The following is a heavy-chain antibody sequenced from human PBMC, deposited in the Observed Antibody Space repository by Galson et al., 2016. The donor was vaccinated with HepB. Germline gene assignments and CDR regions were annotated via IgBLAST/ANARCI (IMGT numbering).Heavy chain of an antibody. D-gene: IGHD1-26*01. CDR2: ISADEYTK. Sequence: SLRLSCAASGFTFSLYAMHWVRQAPGKGLEWVAVISADEYTKYNVDSVKGRFTISRDNSKNTVYLEMNSLEAEDTGVYFCVRDPHSGKYDFDFWGQGTLVTVSS. V-gene: IGHV3-30-3*01. CDR1: GFTFSLYA. CDR3: VRDPHSGKYDFDF. J-gene: IGHJ5*01.